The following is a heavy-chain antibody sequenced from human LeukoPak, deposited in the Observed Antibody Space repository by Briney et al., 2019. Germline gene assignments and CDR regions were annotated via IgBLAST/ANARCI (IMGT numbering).Heavy chain of an antibody. CDR3: ARHVASGWYWFDP. CDR1: GYSFTSYW. D-gene: IGHD6-19*01. V-gene: IGHV5-51*01. J-gene: IGHJ5*02. Sequence: GESLKISCKGSGYSFTSYWIGWVRQMPGKGLEWMGIIYPGDSNIIYSPSFQGQVTISADKSISTAYLQWSSLKASDTAMYYCARHVASGWYWFDPWGQGTLVTVSS. CDR2: IYPGDSNI.